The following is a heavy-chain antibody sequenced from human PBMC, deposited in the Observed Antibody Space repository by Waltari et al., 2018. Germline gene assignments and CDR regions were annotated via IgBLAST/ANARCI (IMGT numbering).Heavy chain of an antibody. V-gene: IGHV2-26*01. Sequence: VTLKESGPVLVKPTETLTLTCPVSGFSLSNARMGVSWIRHPPGKALQWLAHIFSNDEKSYSTSLKSRLTISKDTSKSQVVLTMTNMDPVDTATYYCARIYKIVGLGSSNFDYWGQGTLVTVSS. CDR2: IFSNDEK. CDR1: GFSLSNARMG. J-gene: IGHJ4*02. D-gene: IGHD1-26*01. CDR3: ARIYKIVGLGSSNFDY.